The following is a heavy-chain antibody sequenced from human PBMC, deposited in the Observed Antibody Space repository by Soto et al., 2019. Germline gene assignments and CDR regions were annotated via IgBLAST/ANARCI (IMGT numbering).Heavy chain of an antibody. CDR1: GYTFSDFD. CDR3: ARGNPFNYAGFDV. V-gene: IGHV1-8*01. CDR2: MNAKSGDT. Sequence: QAHLEQSGAALKRPGASVKVSCKAAGYTFSDFDINWLRQASGQGPARMGWMNAKSGDTFFPQRFQGKFNMTWDTSLSTADMEVGSLTSDDTAIYYCARGNPFNYAGFDVWGQGTTVAVSS. J-gene: IGHJ6*02. D-gene: IGHD3-16*01.